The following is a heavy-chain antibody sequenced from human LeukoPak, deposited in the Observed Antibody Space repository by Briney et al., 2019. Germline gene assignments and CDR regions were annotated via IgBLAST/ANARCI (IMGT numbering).Heavy chain of an antibody. D-gene: IGHD5-18*01. CDR1: GGSFSGYY. CDR3: AREGLRLRYSYDS. CDR2: IYHSGST. J-gene: IGHJ4*02. Sequence: SETLSLTCAVYGGSFSGYYWSWIRQPPGKGLEWIGSIYHSGSTYYNPSLKSRVTISVDTSKNQFSLKLSSVTAADTAVYYCAREGLRLRYSYDSWGQGTLVTVSS. V-gene: IGHV4-34*01.